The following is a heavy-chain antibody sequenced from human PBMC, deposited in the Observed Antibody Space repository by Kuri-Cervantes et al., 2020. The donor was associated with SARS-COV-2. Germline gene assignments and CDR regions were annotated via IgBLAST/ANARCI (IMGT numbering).Heavy chain of an antibody. CDR3: ARPEMVRGVDY. D-gene: IGHD5-24*01. Sequence: GESLKISCAGSGITFSSYWMNWVRQAPGKGLEWVANIKQDGSETYYVDSVKGRFTISRDNAKNSLFLQMNSLRAEDTAVYYCARPEMVRGVDYWGQGTLVTVSS. V-gene: IGHV3-7*03. J-gene: IGHJ4*02. CDR2: IKQDGSET. CDR1: GITFSSYW.